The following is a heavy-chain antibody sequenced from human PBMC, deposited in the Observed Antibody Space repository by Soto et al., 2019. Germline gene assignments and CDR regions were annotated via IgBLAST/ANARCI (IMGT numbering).Heavy chain of an antibody. V-gene: IGHV3-23*01. CDR2: ISGSGGST. Sequence: PGGSLRLSCAASGFTFSSYAMSWVRQAPGKGLEWVSAISGSGGSTYYADSVKGRFTTSRDNSKNTLYLQMNSLRAEDTAVYYCAKDLIAARTWAIFDYWGQGTLVTVSS. D-gene: IGHD6-6*01. CDR3: AKDLIAARTWAIFDY. J-gene: IGHJ4*02. CDR1: GFTFSSYA.